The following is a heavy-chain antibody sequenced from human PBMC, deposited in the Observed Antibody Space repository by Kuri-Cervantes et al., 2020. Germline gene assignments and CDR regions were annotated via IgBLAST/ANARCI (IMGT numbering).Heavy chain of an antibody. V-gene: IGHV3-74*01. Sequence: GESLKISCAASGFTFSSYWMHWVRQAPGKGLVWVSRINSDGSSTSYADSVKGRFTISRDNAKNTLYLQMNSLRAEDTAVYYCAKVSLAGSTFHSLATLSGMDVWGQGTTVTVSS. J-gene: IGHJ6*02. D-gene: IGHD1-1*01. CDR3: AKVSLAGSTFHSLATLSGMDV. CDR1: GFTFSSYW. CDR2: INSDGSST.